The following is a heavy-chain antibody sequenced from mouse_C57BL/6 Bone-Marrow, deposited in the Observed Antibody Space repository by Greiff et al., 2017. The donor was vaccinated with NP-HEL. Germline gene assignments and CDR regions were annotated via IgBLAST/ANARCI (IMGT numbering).Heavy chain of an antibody. CDR3: TRGTYAMDY. J-gene: IGHJ4*01. V-gene: IGHV1-15*01. CDR1: GYTFTDYE. Sequence: VQLVESGAELVRPGASVTLSCKASGYTFTDYEMHWVKQTPVHGLEWIGAIDPETGGTAYNQKFKGKAILTADKSSSTAYMELRSLTSEDSAVYYCTRGTYAMDYWGQGTSVTVSS. CDR2: IDPETGGT. D-gene: IGHD3-3*01.